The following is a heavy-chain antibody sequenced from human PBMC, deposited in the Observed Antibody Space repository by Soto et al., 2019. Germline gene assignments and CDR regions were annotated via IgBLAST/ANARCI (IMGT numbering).Heavy chain of an antibody. J-gene: IGHJ4*02. V-gene: IGHV1-3*01. CDR2: INAGNGNT. CDR3: ARAPNWNDVPGDFDY. D-gene: IGHD1-1*01. CDR1: GYTFTSYA. Sequence: QVQLVQSGAEVKKPGASVKVSCKASGYTFTSYAMHWVRQAPGQRLEWMGWINAGNGNTKYSQKFQGRVTITRDTSASTAYMELSSLRSEDTAVYYCARAPNWNDVPGDFDYWGQGTLVTVSS.